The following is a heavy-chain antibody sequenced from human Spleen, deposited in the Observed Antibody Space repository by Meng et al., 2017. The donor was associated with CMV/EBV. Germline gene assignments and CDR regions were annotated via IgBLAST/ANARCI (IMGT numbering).Heavy chain of an antibody. CDR3: AREDSSGWYWALDY. CDR1: GGSVSSGSYY. CDR2: IYTSGST. V-gene: IGHV4-61*02. Sequence: QVQLQESGPGLVKPSQTLSLTCTVSGGSVSSGSYYWSWIRQPAGKGLEWIGRIYTSGSTNYNPSLKSRVTMSVDTSKNQFSLKLSSVTAADTAVYYCAREDSSGWYWALDYWGQGTLVTVSS. J-gene: IGHJ4*02. D-gene: IGHD6-19*01.